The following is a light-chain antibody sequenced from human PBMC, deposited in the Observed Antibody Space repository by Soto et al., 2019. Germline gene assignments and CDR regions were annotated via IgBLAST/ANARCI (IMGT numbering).Light chain of an antibody. Sequence: EIVMTQSPATLSVSPGERATLSCTASHYVYSNVAWFQQRPGQAPRLLIYRASARATGTPARFSGSGSGTEFPPPIPTRRFEIFALFYCQHYQNLWPSGQGPEV. J-gene: IGKJ1*01. CDR3: QHYQNLWP. V-gene: IGKV3-15*01. CDR2: RAS. CDR1: HYVYSN.